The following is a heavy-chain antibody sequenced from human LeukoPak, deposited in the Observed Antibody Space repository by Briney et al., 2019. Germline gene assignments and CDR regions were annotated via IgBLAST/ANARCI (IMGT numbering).Heavy chain of an antibody. CDR2: INHSGST. CDR3: AILGYCSRGSCSLDY. J-gene: IGHJ4*02. Sequence: SETLSLTCAVYGGSFSGYYWSWIRQPPGKGLEWIGEINHSGSTNYNPSLKSRVTISVDTSKNQFSLKLSSVTAADTAVYYCAILGYCSRGSCSLDYWGQGTLVTVSS. V-gene: IGHV4-34*01. CDR1: GGSFSGYY. D-gene: IGHD2-15*01.